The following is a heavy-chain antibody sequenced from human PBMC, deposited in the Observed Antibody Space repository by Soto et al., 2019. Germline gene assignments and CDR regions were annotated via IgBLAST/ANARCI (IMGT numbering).Heavy chain of an antibody. CDR2: IWYDGSNK. Sequence: GGSLRLSCAASGFTFSSYGMHWVRQAPGKGLEWVAVIWYDGSNKYYADSVKGRFTISRDNSKNTLYLQMNSLRAEDTAVYYCAREKERLWFGELQGDFDDWGQGTM. CDR1: GFTFSSYG. D-gene: IGHD3-10*01. V-gene: IGHV3-33*01. J-gene: IGHJ4*02. CDR3: AREKERLWFGELQGDFDD.